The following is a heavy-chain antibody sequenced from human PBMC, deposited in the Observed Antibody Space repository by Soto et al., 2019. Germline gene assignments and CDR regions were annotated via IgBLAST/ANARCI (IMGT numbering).Heavy chain of an antibody. D-gene: IGHD3-10*01. J-gene: IGHJ4*02. CDR2: ISSSGSTI. V-gene: IGHV3-48*03. CDR1: GFTFSSYE. CDR3: ARDHRPGSYYLSFDY. Sequence: PGGSLRLSCAASGFTFSSYEMNWVRQAPGKGLEWVSYISSSGSTIYYADSVKGRFTISRDNAKNSLYLQMNSLRAEDTAVYYCARDHRPGSYYLSFDYWGQGTLVTVSS.